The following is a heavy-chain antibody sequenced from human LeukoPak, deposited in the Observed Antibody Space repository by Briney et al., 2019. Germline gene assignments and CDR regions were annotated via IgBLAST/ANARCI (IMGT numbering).Heavy chain of an antibody. V-gene: IGHV3-20*04. Sequence: GGSLRLSCAASGFTFDDYGMSWVRQAPGKGLEWVSGINWNGGSTGYADSVKGRFTISRDNAKNSLYLQMNSLRAEDTALYYCARVLGIAAAGTGRNYYMDVWGKGTTVTVSS. D-gene: IGHD6-13*01. CDR3: ARVLGIAAAGTGRNYYMDV. CDR1: GFTFDDYG. CDR2: INWNGGST. J-gene: IGHJ6*03.